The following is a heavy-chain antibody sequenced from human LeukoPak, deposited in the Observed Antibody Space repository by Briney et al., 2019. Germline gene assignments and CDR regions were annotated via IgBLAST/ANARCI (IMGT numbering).Heavy chain of an antibody. Sequence: ASVKVSCKASGYTFTSYAMHWVRQAPGQRLEWMGWINAGNGNTKYSQKFQGRVTITRDTSASSAYMELSSLRSEDTAVYYCARSRAIGSGWPGNYWGQGTLVTVSS. CDR1: GYTFTSYA. V-gene: IGHV1-3*01. D-gene: IGHD6-19*01. CDR3: ARSRAIGSGWPGNY. J-gene: IGHJ4*02. CDR2: INAGNGNT.